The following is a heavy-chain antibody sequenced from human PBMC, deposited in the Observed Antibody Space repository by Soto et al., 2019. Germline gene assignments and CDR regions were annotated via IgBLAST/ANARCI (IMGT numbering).Heavy chain of an antibody. CDR3: AKDRSSTSCYAFDY. J-gene: IGHJ4*02. V-gene: IGHV3-23*01. Sequence: GSLRLSCAASGFTFRNYAMSWARQAPGKGLEWVSAISGSGGTTHYADSVKGRFTTSRDNSKNTLYLQMNSLRVEDTAVYYCAKDRSSTSCYAFDYWGQGSLVTVSS. CDR1: GFTFRNYA. CDR2: ISGSGGTT. D-gene: IGHD2-2*01.